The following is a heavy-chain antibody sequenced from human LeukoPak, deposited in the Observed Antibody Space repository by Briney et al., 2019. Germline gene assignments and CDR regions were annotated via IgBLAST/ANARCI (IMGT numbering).Heavy chain of an antibody. D-gene: IGHD6-19*01. Sequence: ASVKVSCKASGYTFTSYDINWVRQATGQGLEWMGWMNPNSGNTGYAQKFQGRVTITRNTSISTAYMELSSLRSEDTAVYYCARRAVAGDDAFDIWGQGTMVTVSS. CDR3: ARRAVAGDDAFDI. J-gene: IGHJ3*02. CDR2: MNPNSGNT. V-gene: IGHV1-8*03. CDR1: GYTFTSYD.